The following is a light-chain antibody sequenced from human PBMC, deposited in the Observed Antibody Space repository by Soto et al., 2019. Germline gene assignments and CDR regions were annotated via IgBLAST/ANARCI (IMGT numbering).Light chain of an antibody. CDR2: VAS. CDR3: LQHNSYPPWT. J-gene: IGKJ1*01. CDR1: QGISKY. V-gene: IGKV1-17*03. Sequence: DIQMTQSPSAMSASVGDRVTITCRASQGISKYLAWFQQKPGKVPKRLIYVASSLQSGVPSRFSGSGSGTEFTLSISSLQPEDFATYSCLQHNSYPPWTFGQGTKVEIK.